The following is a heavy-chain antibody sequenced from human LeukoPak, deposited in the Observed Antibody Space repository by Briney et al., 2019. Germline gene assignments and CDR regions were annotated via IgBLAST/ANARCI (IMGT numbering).Heavy chain of an antibody. CDR3: ASLLVGSDQRFDY. CDR1: GFTFSSYG. V-gene: IGHV3-30*02. Sequence: PGGSLRLSCAASGFTFSSYGMHWVRQAPGKGLEWVAFIRYDGSNKYYADSVKGRFTISRDNSKNTLYLQMNSLRAEDTAVYYCASLLVGSDQRFDYWGQGTLVTVSS. CDR2: IRYDGSNK. D-gene: IGHD2-8*01. J-gene: IGHJ4*02.